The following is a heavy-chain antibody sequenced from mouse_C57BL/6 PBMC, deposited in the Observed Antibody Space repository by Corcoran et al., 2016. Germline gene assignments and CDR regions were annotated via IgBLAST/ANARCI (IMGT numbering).Heavy chain of an antibody. CDR1: GYAFSSYW. CDR2: IYPGDGDT. J-gene: IGHJ1*03. V-gene: IGHV1-80*01. D-gene: IGHD1-1*01. CDR3: ARYYGSSYWYFDV. Sequence: QVQLQQSGAELVQPGASGKISCKASGYAFSSYWMNWVKQRPGKGLEWIGQIYPGDGDTNYNGKFKGKATLTADKSSSTAYMQLSSLTSEDSAVYFCARYYGSSYWYFDVWGTGTTVTVSS.